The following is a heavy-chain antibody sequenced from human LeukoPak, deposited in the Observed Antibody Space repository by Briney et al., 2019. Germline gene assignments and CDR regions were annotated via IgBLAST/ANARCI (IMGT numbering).Heavy chain of an antibody. Sequence: GASVKVSCKVSGYTFTNFGLHWVRQAPGQRPEWMGWINAGTGNTQYSQKFQGRVTITRDTSARTTHMELSSLRPEDTAVYYCATHTMVFGSFDYWGQGTLVTVSS. V-gene: IGHV1-3*01. CDR1: GYTFTNFG. J-gene: IGHJ4*02. CDR2: INAGTGNT. D-gene: IGHD2-8*01. CDR3: ATHTMVFGSFDY.